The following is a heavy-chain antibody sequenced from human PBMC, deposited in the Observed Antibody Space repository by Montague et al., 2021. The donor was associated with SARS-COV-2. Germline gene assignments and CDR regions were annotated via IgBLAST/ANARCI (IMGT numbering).Heavy chain of an antibody. CDR2: IYYSGST. J-gene: IGHJ4*02. D-gene: IGHD2/OR15-2a*01. V-gene: IGHV4-59*01. CDR3: ASDLPPSRPRNPV. CDR1: GGSISSYY. Sequence: SETLSLTCTVSGGSISSYYWSWIRQPPVKGLEWIGYIYYSGSTNYNPSLKSRVTISVDTSKNQFSLRLSSGTAADTAVYYCASDLPPSRPRNPVWGQGTLATVSS.